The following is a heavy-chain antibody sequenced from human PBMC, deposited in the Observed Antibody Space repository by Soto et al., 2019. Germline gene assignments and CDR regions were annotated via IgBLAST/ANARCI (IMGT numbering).Heavy chain of an antibody. CDR2: ISAYNGNT. Sequence: VKVSCKASGYTFTSYGISWVRQAPGQGLEWMGWISAYNGNTNYAQKLQGRVTMTTDTSTSTAYMELRSLRSDDTAVYYCARYCGGDCYSPPDFDYWGQGTLVTVSS. CDR1: GYTFTSYG. CDR3: ARYCGGDCYSPPDFDY. D-gene: IGHD2-21*01. J-gene: IGHJ4*02. V-gene: IGHV1-18*01.